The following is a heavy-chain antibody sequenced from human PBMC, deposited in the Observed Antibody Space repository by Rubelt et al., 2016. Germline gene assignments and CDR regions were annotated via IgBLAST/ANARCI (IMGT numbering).Heavy chain of an antibody. V-gene: IGHV3-66*01. CDR1: GFTVSSNY. D-gene: IGHD2-15*01. CDR2: IYSGGAT. Sequence: GGGLVQPGGSLRLSCAASGFTVSSNYMSWVRQAPGKGLEWVSLIYSGGATYYADSVKGRFTISRDNSENTLYLQMNNLGAEDTAVYYCARDPDIKWGQGTLVTVSS. CDR3: ARDPDIK. J-gene: IGHJ4*02.